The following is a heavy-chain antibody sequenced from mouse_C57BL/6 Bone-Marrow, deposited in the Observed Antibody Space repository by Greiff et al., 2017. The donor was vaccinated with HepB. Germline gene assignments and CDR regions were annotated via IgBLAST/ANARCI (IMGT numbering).Heavy chain of an antibody. V-gene: IGHV1-81*01. J-gene: IGHJ4*01. D-gene: IGHD2-1*01. CDR2: IYPRSGNT. CDR1: GYTFTSYG. CDR3: LDYGNYGLAMDY. Sequence: VKLVESGAELARPGASVKLSCKASGYTFTSYGISWVKQRTGQGLEWIGEIYPRSGNTYYNEKFKGKATLTADKSSSTAYMELSSLTSEDSAVYFCLDYGNYGLAMDYWGQGTSVTVSS.